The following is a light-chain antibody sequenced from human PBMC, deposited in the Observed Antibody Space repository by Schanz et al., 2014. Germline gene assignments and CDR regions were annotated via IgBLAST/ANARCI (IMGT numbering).Light chain of an antibody. V-gene: IGKV3D-15*01. CDR3: QQYNYWPPFT. CDR2: GSS. J-gene: IGKJ2*01. CDR1: QIVSND. Sequence: EVVLTQSPATLSLSPGERATLSCRASQIVSNDFAWYQQKPGQAPRLLIYGSSNRATGIPARFSGSGSGTEFTLTISSLQPEDFATYYCQQYNYWPPFTFGQGTKLEIK.